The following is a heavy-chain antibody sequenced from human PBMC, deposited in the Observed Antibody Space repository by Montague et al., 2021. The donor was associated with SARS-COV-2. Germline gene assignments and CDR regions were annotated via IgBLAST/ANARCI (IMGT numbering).Heavy chain of an antibody. D-gene: IGHD3-10*01. J-gene: IGHJ4*02. CDR3: ARDNGRTTMVRGEFGADY. Sequence: SLRLSCAASGFIFSSYEMNWVRQAPGKGLECVSHISSSGSTIYYTDSVKGRFTVSRDNAKNSLYLQMNSLRAEDTAVYYCARDNGRTTMVRGEFGADYWGQGTLVTVSS. V-gene: IGHV3-48*03. CDR1: GFIFSSYE. CDR2: ISSSGSTI.